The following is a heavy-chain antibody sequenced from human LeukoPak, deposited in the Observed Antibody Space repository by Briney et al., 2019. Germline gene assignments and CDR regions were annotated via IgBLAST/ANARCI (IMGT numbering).Heavy chain of an antibody. CDR2: ISPSSGNI. J-gene: IGHJ4*02. CDR3: VRVKGTYFDY. CDR1: GFPLSSYS. V-gene: IGHV3-48*01. Sequence: GGSLRLSCVASGFPLSSYSINWIRQAPGKGLEWVSYISPSSGNIYYLDSVQGRFTVSRDNDRNSLFLQIDSPTAEDTAVYYCVRVKGTYFDYWGQGALVTVSS. D-gene: IGHD1-1*01.